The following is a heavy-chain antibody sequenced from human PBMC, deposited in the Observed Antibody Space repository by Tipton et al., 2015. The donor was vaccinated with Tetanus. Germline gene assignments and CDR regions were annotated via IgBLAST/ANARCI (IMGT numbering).Heavy chain of an antibody. CDR3: ARDYFSSGSNYYFDY. Sequence: QSGAEVKKPGASVKVSCKASGYTFTRYGLTWVRQAPGQGPEWMGWISGYNGNTNYAPKFQGGVTMTTDTTTNTAYMELRSLRSDDTAVYYCARDYFSSGSNYYFDYWGQGSQVSVSS. CDR1: GYTFTRYG. D-gene: IGHD3-10*01. J-gene: IGHJ4*02. V-gene: IGHV1-18*01. CDR2: ISGYNGNT.